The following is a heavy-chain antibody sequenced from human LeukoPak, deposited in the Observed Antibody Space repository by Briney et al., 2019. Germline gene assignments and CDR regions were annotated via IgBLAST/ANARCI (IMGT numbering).Heavy chain of an antibody. CDR3: ARETHYYDSSGYPYFDY. Sequence: SGTLSLTCTVSGGSISNYYWSWIRQPAGKGLEWIGRVYTSGSTNYNPSLKSRVTMSVDTSKNQFSLKLSSVTAADTAVYYCARETHYYDSSGYPYFDYWGQGTLVAVSS. J-gene: IGHJ4*02. V-gene: IGHV4-4*07. CDR1: GGSISNYY. CDR2: VYTSGST. D-gene: IGHD3-22*01.